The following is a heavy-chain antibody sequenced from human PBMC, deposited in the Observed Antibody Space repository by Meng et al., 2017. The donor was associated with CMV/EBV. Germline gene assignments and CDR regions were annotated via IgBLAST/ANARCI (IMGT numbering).Heavy chain of an antibody. D-gene: IGHD2-2*01. J-gene: IGHJ4*02. CDR2: ISAYNGNT. V-gene: IGHV1-18*01. CDR1: GYTFTSYG. Sequence: QARLWRFGAEGKRPGASVKASCKASGYTFTSYGISWVRQAPGQGLEWMGWISAYNGNTNYAQKLQGRVTMTTDTSTSTAYMELRSLRSDDTAVYYCARDAVVPADAPFHYWGQGTLVTVSS. CDR3: ARDAVVPADAPFHY.